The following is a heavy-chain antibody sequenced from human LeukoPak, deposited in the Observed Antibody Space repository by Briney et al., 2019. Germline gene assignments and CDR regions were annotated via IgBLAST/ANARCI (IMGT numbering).Heavy chain of an antibody. Sequence: GGSLRLSCRASGFTFGDYAVNWVRQAPGKGLEGVGFIRSDAYGGTIQYDASVRGRFTISRDDSKTIAYLQMNSLKTEDTAVYYCARDISEMGAFDIWGLGTMVAVPS. V-gene: IGHV3-49*04. D-gene: IGHD5-24*01. CDR1: GFTFGDYA. CDR2: IRSDAYGGTI. J-gene: IGHJ3*02. CDR3: ARDISEMGAFDI.